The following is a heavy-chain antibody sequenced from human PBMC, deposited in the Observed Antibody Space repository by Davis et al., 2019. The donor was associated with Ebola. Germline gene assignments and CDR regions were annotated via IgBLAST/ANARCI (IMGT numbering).Heavy chain of an antibody. J-gene: IGHJ4*02. D-gene: IGHD3-16*01. CDR1: GFTFSSYW. Sequence: GESLKISCAASGFTFSSYWMSWVRQAPGKGLEWVANIKQDGSEKYYVDSVKGRFTISRDNAKNSLYLQMSSLRAEDTAVYYCATSESSGRGGSFDSWGQGTLVTVSS. V-gene: IGHV3-7*01. CDR2: IKQDGSEK. CDR3: ATSESSGRGGSFDS.